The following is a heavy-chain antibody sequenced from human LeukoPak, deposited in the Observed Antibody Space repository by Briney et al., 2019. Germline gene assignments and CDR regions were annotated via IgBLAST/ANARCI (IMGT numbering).Heavy chain of an antibody. V-gene: IGHV4-59*11. CDR2: IYYSGST. J-gene: IGHJ3*02. D-gene: IGHD3-22*01. CDR3: AREFYYDSSFSFDI. CDR1: GGPISNHY. Sequence: KPSETLSLTCTVSGGPISNHYWSWVRQPPGRGLEWIGYIYYSGSTKYNPSLKSRVTISVDTSKNQFSLKLSSVTAADTAVYYCAREFYYDSSFSFDIWGQGTMVTVSS.